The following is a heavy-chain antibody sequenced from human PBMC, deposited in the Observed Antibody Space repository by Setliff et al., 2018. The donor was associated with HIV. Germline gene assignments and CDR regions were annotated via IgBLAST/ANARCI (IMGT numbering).Heavy chain of an antibody. D-gene: IGHD6-19*01. J-gene: IGHJ4*02. V-gene: IGHV3-20*04. CDR2: MDWNGDAL. Sequence: GGSLRLSCAASGFNFAAYAMSWVRQAPGKGLEWVSGMDWNGDALGYADAVKGRFTIARDDAKNSLYLQMNSLRADDTAVYYCTRVGSSGWTPFDYWGQGTLVTVSS. CDR3: TRVGSSGWTPFDY. CDR1: GFNFAAYA.